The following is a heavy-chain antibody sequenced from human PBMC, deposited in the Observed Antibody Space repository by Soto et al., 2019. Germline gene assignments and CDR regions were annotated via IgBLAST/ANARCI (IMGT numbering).Heavy chain of an antibody. CDR2: TKPDGSEK. J-gene: IGHJ5*02. CDR3: VAWGTSTYNP. D-gene: IGHD1-1*01. V-gene: IGHV3-7*01. Sequence: QPWGSLRLSCAASGFIFNTHWMSWVRQAPEKGLEWVAHTKPDGSEKYYVDSAKGRFTISRDNTRNSLYLQMNSLRADETALYYCVAWGTSTYNPWGKGTLVTVSS. CDR1: GFIFNTHW.